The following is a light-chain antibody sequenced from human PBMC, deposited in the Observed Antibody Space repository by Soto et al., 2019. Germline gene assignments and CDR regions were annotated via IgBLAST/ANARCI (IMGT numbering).Light chain of an antibody. Sequence: DIQMTQSPSSLSASVGDRVTITCRASQDIRNDLGWYQQKPGKAPKRLIYAASSYQSGVPSRFSGSGSGTEFTLTIRGLQPEDFATYYCQQYKSYSYTFGQGTKLEIK. CDR1: QDIRND. CDR2: AAS. V-gene: IGKV1-17*01. J-gene: IGKJ2*01. CDR3: QQYKSYSYT.